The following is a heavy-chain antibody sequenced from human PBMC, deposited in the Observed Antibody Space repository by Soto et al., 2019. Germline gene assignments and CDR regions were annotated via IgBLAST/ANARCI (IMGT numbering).Heavy chain of an antibody. J-gene: IGHJ4*02. CDR3: ATGLWFGELPRESFDY. V-gene: IGHV1-24*01. CDR1: GYTLTELS. CDR2: FDPEDGET. Sequence: ASVKVSCKVSGYTLTELSMHWVRQAPGKGLEWMGGFDPEDGETIYAQKFQGRVTMTEDTSTDTAYMELSSLRSEDTAVYYCATGLWFGELPRESFDYWGQGTLVTVSS. D-gene: IGHD3-10*01.